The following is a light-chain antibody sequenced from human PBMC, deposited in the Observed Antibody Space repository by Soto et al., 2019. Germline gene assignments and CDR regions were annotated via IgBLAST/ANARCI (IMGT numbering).Light chain of an antibody. CDR3: QQYNNWPPLYT. CDR1: RSVSSN. V-gene: IGKV3-15*01. Sequence: EIVMTQSPATLSVSPGERATLSCRASRSVSSNLAWYQQKPGQAPSLLIYGASTRATGIPARFRGSGSGTEFTLSISSLQSEDFAVYYCQQYNNWPPLYTFGQGTKLEIK. CDR2: GAS. J-gene: IGKJ2*01.